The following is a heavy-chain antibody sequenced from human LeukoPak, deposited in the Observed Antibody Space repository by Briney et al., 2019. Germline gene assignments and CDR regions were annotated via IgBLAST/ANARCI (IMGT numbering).Heavy chain of an antibody. CDR3: ARHKTDLQYCTSTSCSPGWFDP. V-gene: IGHV4-59*08. CDR2: IYYSGST. D-gene: IGHD2-2*01. Sequence: SETLSLTCTVSGGSISSYYWSWIRQPPGKGLEWIGYIYYSGSTNYNPSLKSRVTISVDTSKNQFSLRLSPVTAADTAVYYCARHKTDLQYCTSTSCSPGWFDPWGQGTLVTVSS. J-gene: IGHJ5*02. CDR1: GGSISSYY.